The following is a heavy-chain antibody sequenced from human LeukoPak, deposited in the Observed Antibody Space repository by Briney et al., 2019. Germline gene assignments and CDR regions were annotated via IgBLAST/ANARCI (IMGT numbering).Heavy chain of an antibody. V-gene: IGHV3-23*01. Sequence: GGSLRLSCAASGFTFSSYAMSWVRQAPGKGLEWVSAVGGSGTSTYYADSVKGRFTISRDNSKNTLYLQMNSLRAEDTAVYYCAKGHSISYYYYMDVWGKGTTVAVSS. CDR3: AKGHSISYYYYMDV. D-gene: IGHD3-3*02. CDR2: VGGSGTST. J-gene: IGHJ6*03. CDR1: GFTFSSYA.